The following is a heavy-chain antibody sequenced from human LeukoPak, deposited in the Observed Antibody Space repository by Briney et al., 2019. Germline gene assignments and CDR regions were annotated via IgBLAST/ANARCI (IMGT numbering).Heavy chain of an antibody. D-gene: IGHD2-2*03. V-gene: IGHV3-74*01. CDR3: ARDWIDRGTFDP. CDR2: IKSDGSVT. Sequence: GGSLRLSCAASGFTFSSYYMHCVRQPPGKGLVWVSRIKSDGSVTGYADSVKGRFAISRDNAKNTLYLQMNSLRAEDTAVYYCARDWIDRGTFDPWGQGTLVTVSS. J-gene: IGHJ5*02. CDR1: GFTFSSYY.